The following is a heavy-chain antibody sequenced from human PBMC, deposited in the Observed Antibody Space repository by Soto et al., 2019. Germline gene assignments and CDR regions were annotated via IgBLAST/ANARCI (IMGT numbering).Heavy chain of an antibody. CDR1: GFTFSSNG. Sequence: GGSLRLSCATSGFTFSSNGISWVRQAPGEGLDWVSGISGRGRNTYYTDSVKGRFTISRGNSKNTLFLQMDSLRAKDTDVYYCAKNGLSSSPSAIDSWGQGTLVTVSS. V-gene: IGHV3-23*01. CDR3: AKNGLSSSPSAIDS. J-gene: IGHJ4*02. D-gene: IGHD6-6*01. CDR2: ISGRGRNT.